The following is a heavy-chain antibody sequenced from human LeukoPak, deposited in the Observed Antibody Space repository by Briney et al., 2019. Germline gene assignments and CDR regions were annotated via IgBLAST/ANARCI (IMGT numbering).Heavy chain of an antibody. V-gene: IGHV1-69*13. D-gene: IGHD2-21*02. J-gene: IGHJ6*02. CDR2: IIPIFGTA. Sequence: SVKVSCKASGGTFSSYAISWVRQAPGQGLEWMGGIIPIFGTANYAQKFQGRVTITADESTSTAYMELSSLRSEDTAVYYCASDPLKHIVVVTAINYYYGMDVWGQGTTVTVSS. CDR3: ASDPLKHIVVVTAINYYYGMDV. CDR1: GGTFSSYA.